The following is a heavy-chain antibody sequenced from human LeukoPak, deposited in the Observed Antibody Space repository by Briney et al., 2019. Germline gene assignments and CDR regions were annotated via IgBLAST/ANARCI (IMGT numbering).Heavy chain of an antibody. CDR1: GGTFSSYA. J-gene: IGHJ4*02. CDR3: ARALVVVAANYYFDY. V-gene: IGHV1-69*05. CDR2: IIPIFGTA. D-gene: IGHD2-15*01. Sequence: SVKVSCKASGGTFSSYAISWVRQAPGQGLEWMGRIIPIFGTANYAQKFQGRVTITTDESTSTAYMELSSLRSEDTAVYYCARALVVVAANYYFDYWGQGILVTVSS.